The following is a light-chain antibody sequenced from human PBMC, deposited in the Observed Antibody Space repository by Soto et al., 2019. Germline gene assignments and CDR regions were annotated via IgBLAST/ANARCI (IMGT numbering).Light chain of an antibody. CDR2: GNS. CDR3: QSYDSSLSVLYV. V-gene: IGLV1-40*01. Sequence: QCVLTQPPSVSGAPGQRVTISCTGSSSNIGAGYDVHWYQQLPGTAPKLLIYGNSNRPSGVPDRFSGSKSGTSASLAITGLQAEDEADYYCQSYDSSLSVLYVFGTGTKVTVL. CDR1: SSNIGAGYD. J-gene: IGLJ1*01.